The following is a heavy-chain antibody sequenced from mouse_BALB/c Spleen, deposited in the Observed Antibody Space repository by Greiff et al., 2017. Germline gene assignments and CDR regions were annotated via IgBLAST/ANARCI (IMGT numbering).Heavy chain of an antibody. J-gene: IGHJ3*01. Sequence: VHLVESGAELVRPGASVTLSCKASGYTFTDYEMHWVKQTPVHGLEWIGAIDPETGGTAYNQKFKGKATLTADKSSSTAYMELRSLTSEDSAVYYCTRGGITTFAYWGQGTLVTVSA. D-gene: IGHD2-4*01. CDR1: GYTFTDYE. CDR3: TRGGITTFAY. V-gene: IGHV1-15*01. CDR2: IDPETGGT.